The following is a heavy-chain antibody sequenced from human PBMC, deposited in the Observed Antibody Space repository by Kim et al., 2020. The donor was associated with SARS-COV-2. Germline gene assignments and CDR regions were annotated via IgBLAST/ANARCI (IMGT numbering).Heavy chain of an antibody. Sequence: GGSLRLSCAASGFTFSSYGMHWVRQAPGKGLEWVAVIWYDGSNKYYADSVKGRFTISRDNSKNTLYLQMNSLRAEDTAVYYCARDSGADYYGSGSYYHYYYGMDVWGQGTTVTVSS. CDR2: IWYDGSNK. CDR1: GFTFSSYG. J-gene: IGHJ6*02. D-gene: IGHD3-10*01. CDR3: ARDSGADYYGSGSYYHYYYGMDV. V-gene: IGHV3-33*01.